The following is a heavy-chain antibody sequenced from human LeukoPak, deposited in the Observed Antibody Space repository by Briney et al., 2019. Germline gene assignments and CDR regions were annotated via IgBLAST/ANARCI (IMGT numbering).Heavy chain of an antibody. CDR3: ARDYSGSCYFDY. Sequence: SETLSLTCTVSGGSISSYYWSWVRQPPGKGLEWIGYIYHSGSTYYNPSLKSRVTISVDRSKNQFSLKLSSVTAADTAVYYCARDYSGSCYFDYWGQGTLVTVSS. V-gene: IGHV4-59*12. CDR1: GGSISSYY. CDR2: IYHSGST. J-gene: IGHJ4*02. D-gene: IGHD1-26*01.